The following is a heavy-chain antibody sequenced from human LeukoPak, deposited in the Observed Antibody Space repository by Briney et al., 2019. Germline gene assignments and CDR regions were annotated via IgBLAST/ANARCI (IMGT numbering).Heavy chain of an antibody. D-gene: IGHD2-2*01. CDR1: GFTFSSYA. CDR2: ISYDGSNK. CDR3: AREDIVVVPAAGYYYYYGMDA. Sequence: GGSLRLSCAASGFTFSSYAMHWVRQAPGKGLEWVAVISYDGSNKYYADSVKGRFTISRDNSKSTLYLQMNSLRAEDTAVYYCAREDIVVVPAAGYYYYYGMDAWGQGTTVTVS. V-gene: IGHV3-30*04. J-gene: IGHJ6*02.